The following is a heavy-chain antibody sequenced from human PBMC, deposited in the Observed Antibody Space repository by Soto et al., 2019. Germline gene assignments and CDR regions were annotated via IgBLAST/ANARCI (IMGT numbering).Heavy chain of an antibody. CDR1: GGTFSSYT. J-gene: IGHJ6*03. Sequence: ASVKVSCKASGGTFSSYTISWVRQAPGQGLEWMGRIIPILGIANYAQKFQGRVTITADKSTSTAYMELSSLRSEDTAVYYCARDRTSSEGVGYSNYVPPRDRYYYYYYMDVWGKGTTVTVSS. V-gene: IGHV1-69*04. CDR2: IIPILGIA. D-gene: IGHD4-4*01. CDR3: ARDRTSSEGVGYSNYVPPRDRYYYYYYMDV.